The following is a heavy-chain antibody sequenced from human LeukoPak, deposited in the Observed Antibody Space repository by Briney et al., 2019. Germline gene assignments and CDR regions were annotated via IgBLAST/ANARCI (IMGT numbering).Heavy chain of an antibody. D-gene: IGHD1-1*01. V-gene: IGHV3-23*01. Sequence: GGSMRLSCAASGFTFSTYDMSWVRQAPGKGLEWVSAISGSGGSTYYADSVKGRFTISRDNSKNTLYLQMNSLRAEDTAVYYCAKTKTGTTLAHYFDYWGQGTLVTVSS. J-gene: IGHJ4*02. CDR1: GFTFSTYD. CDR3: AKTKTGTTLAHYFDY. CDR2: ISGSGGST.